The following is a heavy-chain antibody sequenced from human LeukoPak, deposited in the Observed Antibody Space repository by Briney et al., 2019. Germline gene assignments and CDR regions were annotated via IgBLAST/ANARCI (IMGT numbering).Heavy chain of an antibody. J-gene: IGHJ4*02. Sequence: GASVKLSCKASGYTFTGYYMHWVRQAPGQGLEWMGRINPNTGGTNYAQKFQGRVNMTRDTSISTAYMELSRLRSDDTAVFYCARDHLRGESTGGYHFDYWGQGTLVTVSS. CDR2: INPNTGGT. CDR3: ARDHLRGESTGGYHFDY. D-gene: IGHD3-16*02. V-gene: IGHV1-2*06. CDR1: GYTFTGYY.